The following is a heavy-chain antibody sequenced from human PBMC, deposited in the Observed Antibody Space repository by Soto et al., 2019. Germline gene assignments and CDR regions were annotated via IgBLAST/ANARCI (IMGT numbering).Heavy chain of an antibody. CDR3: ARVWLRFQGFDY. J-gene: IGHJ4*02. V-gene: IGHV4-31*03. Sequence: SETLSLTCTVSGGSISSGGYYWSWIRQHPGKGLEWIGYIYYSGSTYYNPSLKSRVTISVDTSKNQFSLKLSSVTAADTAVYYCARVWLRFQGFDYWGQGTLVTVSS. CDR1: GGSISSGGYY. CDR2: IYYSGST. D-gene: IGHD5-12*01.